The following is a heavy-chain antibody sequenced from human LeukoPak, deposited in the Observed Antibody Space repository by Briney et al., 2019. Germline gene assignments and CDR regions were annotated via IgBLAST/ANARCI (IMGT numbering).Heavy chain of an antibody. Sequence: GRSLRLSCAASGFTFSSYGMHWVRQAPGKGLEWVAVIWYDGSNKYYADSVKGRFTISRDNSKNTLYLQMNSLRAEDTAVYYCAREGSMAAAGTFYGMDVWGQGTTVTVSS. CDR3: AREGSMAAAGTFYGMDV. CDR1: GFTFSSYG. J-gene: IGHJ6*02. D-gene: IGHD6-13*01. V-gene: IGHV3-33*01. CDR2: IWYDGSNK.